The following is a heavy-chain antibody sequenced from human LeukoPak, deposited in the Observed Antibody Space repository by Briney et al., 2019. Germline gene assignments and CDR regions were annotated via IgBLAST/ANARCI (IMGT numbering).Heavy chain of an antibody. J-gene: IGHJ6*03. D-gene: IGHD2-21*01. V-gene: IGHV3-30-3*01. CDR1: GFTFSSYA. Sequence: GGSLRLSCAASGFTFSSYAMHWVRQAPGKGLEWVAVISYDGSNKYYADSVKGRFTISRDNSKNTLYLQMNSLRAEDTAVYYCARDSRRVNIVVVVGYYMDVWGKGTTVTVS. CDR2: ISYDGSNK. CDR3: ARDSRRVNIVVVVGYYMDV.